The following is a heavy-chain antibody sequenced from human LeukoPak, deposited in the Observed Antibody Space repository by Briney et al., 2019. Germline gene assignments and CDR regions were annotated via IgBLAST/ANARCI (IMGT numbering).Heavy chain of an antibody. CDR1: GFTFSSRDW. Sequence: GGSLRLSCVASGFTFSSRDWMTWVRQAPGKGLEWVANIKQDGSEKNYVDSVKGRFTISRDNAKNSLDLQMNSLRVEDTAIYYCVKVAKYYYGSETYYFFEHWGQGTPVTASS. J-gene: IGHJ4*02. CDR2: IKQDGSEK. D-gene: IGHD3-10*01. V-gene: IGHV3-7*01. CDR3: VKVAKYYYGSETYYFFEH.